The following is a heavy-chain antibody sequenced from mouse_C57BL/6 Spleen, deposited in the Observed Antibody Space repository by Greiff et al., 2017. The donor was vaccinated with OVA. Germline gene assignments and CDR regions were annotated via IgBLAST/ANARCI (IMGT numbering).Heavy chain of an antibody. J-gene: IGHJ2*01. CDR1: GYTFSSYW. Sequence: QVQLQQPGAELVKPGASVKMSCKASGYTFSSYWITWVKQRPGQGLEWIGDIYPGSGSTNYNEKFKSKATLTVDTSSSTAYMQLSSLTSEDSAVYYCARYGTTVVADYWGQGTTLTVSS. CDR3: ARYGTTVVADY. CDR2: IYPGSGST. V-gene: IGHV1-55*01. D-gene: IGHD1-1*01.